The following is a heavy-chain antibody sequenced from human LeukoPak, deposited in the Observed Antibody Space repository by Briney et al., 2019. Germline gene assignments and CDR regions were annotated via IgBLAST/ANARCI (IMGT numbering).Heavy chain of an antibody. J-gene: IGHJ6*03. CDR2: VYHSGST. Sequence: SETLSLTCTVSGGSFNNYYWSWIRQPPGKGLEWIGYVYHSGSTNGNPSLKSRVTISVDTSKNQFSLKLSSVTAADTAVYYCEREGGSGSWPYYYYMDVWRKATTVTVSS. V-gene: IGHV4-59*01. CDR1: GGSFNNYY. D-gene: IGHD6-13*01. CDR3: EREGGSGSWPYYYYMDV.